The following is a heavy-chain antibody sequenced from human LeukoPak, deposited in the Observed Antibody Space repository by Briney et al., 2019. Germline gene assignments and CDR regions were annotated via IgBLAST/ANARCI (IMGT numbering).Heavy chain of an antibody. D-gene: IGHD3-9*01. CDR1: RFTFSSYA. J-gene: IGHJ4*02. Sequence: GGSLRLSCAASRFTFSSYAVSWVRQAPGKGLEWVSAISGSGGSTYYADSVKGRFTISRDNSKNTLYLQMNSLRAEDTAVYYCAKAPHYDILTDYWGQGTLVTVSS. CDR3: AKAPHYDILTDY. CDR2: ISGSGGST. V-gene: IGHV3-23*01.